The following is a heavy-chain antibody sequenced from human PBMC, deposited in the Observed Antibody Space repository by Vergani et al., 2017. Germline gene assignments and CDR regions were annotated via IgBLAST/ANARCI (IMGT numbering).Heavy chain of an antibody. D-gene: IGHD2-2*02. CDR3: ARAGADIVVVPAAIPYYYYYMDV. CDR1: GFTLSDYY. J-gene: IGHJ6*03. CDR2: ISSSGSTI. Sequence: QVQLVESGGGLVKPGGSLRLSCAASGFTLSDYYMSWIRQAPGKGLEWVSYISSSGSTIYYADSVKGRFTISRDNAKNSLYLQMNSLRAEDTAVYYCARAGADIVVVPAAIPYYYYYMDVWGKGTTVTVSS. V-gene: IGHV3-11*01.